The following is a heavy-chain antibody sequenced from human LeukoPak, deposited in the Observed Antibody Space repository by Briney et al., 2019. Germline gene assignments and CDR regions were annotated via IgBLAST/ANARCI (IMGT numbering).Heavy chain of an antibody. CDR2: ISAYSGHT. CDR3: VREGEAATTGDY. Sequence: SVKVSCKCSGYRFSSYGICWVRQAPGQGREWVGWISAYSGHTNYAQRVQGRLTMTTDRSTSTAYMELRGLRSDETAVYYCVREGEAATTGDYWGQGTLVTVSS. CDR1: GYRFSSYG. V-gene: IGHV1-18*01. J-gene: IGHJ4*02. D-gene: IGHD1-14*01.